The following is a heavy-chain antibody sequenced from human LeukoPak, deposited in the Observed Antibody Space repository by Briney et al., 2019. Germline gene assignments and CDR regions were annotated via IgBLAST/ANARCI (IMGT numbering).Heavy chain of an antibody. J-gene: IGHJ3*02. CDR1: GFTFSSYG. D-gene: IGHD7-27*01. CDR3: ARSGGDDAFDI. Sequence: GGSLRLSCAASGFTFSSYGMHCVRQAPGKGLEWVAVISYDGSNKYYADSVKGRFTISRDNSKNTLYLQMNSLRAEDTAMYYCARSGGDDAFDIWGQGTMVTVSS. V-gene: IGHV3-30*03. CDR2: ISYDGSNK.